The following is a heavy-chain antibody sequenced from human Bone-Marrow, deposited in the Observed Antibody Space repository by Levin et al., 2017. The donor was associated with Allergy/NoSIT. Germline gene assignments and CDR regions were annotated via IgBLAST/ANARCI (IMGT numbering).Heavy chain of an antibody. D-gene: IGHD3-10*01. CDR2: IFSSGRT. CDR1: GASFSSGIFF. CDR3: ARAGRRGGLFDS. V-gene: IGHV4-31*03. Sequence: SETQSLTCTVSGASFSSGIFFWSWIRQYPGRGLEWIGHIFSSGRTDYNAPLKSRVTISSDTSKNQFSLELHSVTAADTAIYYCARAGRRGGLFDSWGQGALVTVSS. J-gene: IGHJ4*02.